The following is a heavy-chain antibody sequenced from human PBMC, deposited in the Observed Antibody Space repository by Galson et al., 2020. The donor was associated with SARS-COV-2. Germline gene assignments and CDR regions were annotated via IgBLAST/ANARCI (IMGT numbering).Heavy chain of an antibody. CDR2: ISYDGSNK. J-gene: IGHJ4*02. D-gene: IGHD3-10*01. CDR3: ARAGSGSYFAPFDY. Sequence: GGSLRLSCAASGFTFSSYAMHWVRQAPGKGLEWVAVISYDGSNKYYADSVRGRFTIPRDNSKNTLYLQMNSLRAEDTAVYYCARAGSGSYFAPFDYWGQGTLVTVSS. V-gene: IGHV3-30*04. CDR1: GFTFSSYA.